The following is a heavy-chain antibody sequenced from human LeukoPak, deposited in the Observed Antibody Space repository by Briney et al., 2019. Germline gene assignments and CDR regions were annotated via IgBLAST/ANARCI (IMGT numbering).Heavy chain of an antibody. D-gene: IGHD6-19*01. V-gene: IGHV3-23*01. Sequence: GGSLRLSCAASGFTSSNYDMSWVRRAPGKGLEWVSTVIGSGSSTYYADSVKGRFTISRDNSKNTLYLQMNSLRAEDTAVYYCARAPEWLIFDYWGQGTLVTVSS. CDR1: GFTSSNYD. CDR3: ARAPEWLIFDY. J-gene: IGHJ4*02. CDR2: VIGSGSST.